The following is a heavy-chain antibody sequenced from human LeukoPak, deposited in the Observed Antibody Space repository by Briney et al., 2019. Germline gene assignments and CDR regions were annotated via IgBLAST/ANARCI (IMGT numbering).Heavy chain of an antibody. CDR3: AAGKKVGAYLWYYFDL. CDR2: IVVGSGNT. V-gene: IGHV1-58*01. Sequence: AASVKVSCKASGFTFSNSGVQWVRQARGQRLEWIGWIVVGSGNTNYAQQFQERVTLTRDMSTSTAYMELSSLRSEDTAVYYCAAGKKVGAYLWYYFDLWGRGTLVTVSS. J-gene: IGHJ2*01. D-gene: IGHD1-26*01. CDR1: GFTFSNSG.